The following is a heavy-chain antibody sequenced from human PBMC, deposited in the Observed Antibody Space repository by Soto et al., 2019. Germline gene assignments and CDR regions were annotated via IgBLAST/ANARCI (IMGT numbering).Heavy chain of an antibody. CDR1: GFTFSSYS. Sequence: GESLKISCAASGFTFSSYSMNWVRQAPGKGLEWVSSISSSSSYIYYADSVKGRFTISRDNAKNSLYLQMNSLRAEDTAVYYCARDDGYSSSFDYWGQGTLVTVSS. CDR3: ARDDGYSSSFDY. J-gene: IGHJ4*02. D-gene: IGHD6-6*01. V-gene: IGHV3-21*01. CDR2: ISSSSSYI.